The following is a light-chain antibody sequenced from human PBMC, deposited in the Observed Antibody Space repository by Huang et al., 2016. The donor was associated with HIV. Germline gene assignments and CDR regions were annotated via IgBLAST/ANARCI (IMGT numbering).Light chain of an antibody. CDR2: SAS. J-gene: IGKJ4*01. V-gene: IGKV3-11*01. CDR1: QSVNSY. Sequence: EIVLTQSPATLPLSPGERATLSSRASQSVNSYLAWYQQKPGRAPRLLIYSASNRATGIPARFSGSGSGTDFTLTISSLEPEDFAIYYCQQSSSWPPLTFGGGTKVEIK. CDR3: QQSSSWPPLT.